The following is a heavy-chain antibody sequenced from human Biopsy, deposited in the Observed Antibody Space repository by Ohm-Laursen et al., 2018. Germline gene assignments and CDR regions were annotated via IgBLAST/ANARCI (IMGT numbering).Heavy chain of an antibody. CDR1: GYNFGNYY. V-gene: IGHV1-46*01. CDR3: ARESPLRLGVCGAIRCFKEVFGMDV. Sequence: SVKVSCKPSGYNFGNYYINWVRKVPGQGLEWLGVINPVAEATMYAQKFQDRITMTRDTSTNTVYMDLTSLTSEDTAVYYCARESPLRLGVCGAIRCFKEVFGMDVWGQGTTVIVSS. J-gene: IGHJ6*02. CDR2: INPVAEAT. D-gene: IGHD2-21*01.